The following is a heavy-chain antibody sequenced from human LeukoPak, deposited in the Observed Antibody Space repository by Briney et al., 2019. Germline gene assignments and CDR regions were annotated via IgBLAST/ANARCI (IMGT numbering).Heavy chain of an antibody. D-gene: IGHD4-17*01. J-gene: IGHJ4*02. CDR3: ARGTTVTTPFDY. Sequence: ASVKVSCKASGHTFTGYYMHWVRQAPGQGLEWMGWISPNSGGRNYAQKFQGRVTMTRDTSVSTAYMELSNLRSDDTAVYYCARGTTVTTPFDYWGQGTLVTVSS. CDR1: GHTFTGYY. V-gene: IGHV1-2*02. CDR2: ISPNSGGR.